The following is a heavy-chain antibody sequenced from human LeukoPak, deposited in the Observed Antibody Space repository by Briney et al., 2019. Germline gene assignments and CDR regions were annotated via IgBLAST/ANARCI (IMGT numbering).Heavy chain of an antibody. D-gene: IGHD3-22*01. CDR3: WSHYYNDRGYDY. V-gene: IGHV3-48*03. J-gene: IGHJ4*02. CDR1: GFTFSSYE. Sequence: AGGSLRLSCAASGFTFSSYEMNWVRQAPGKGLEWVSYISTGGGTIYYADSVMGRFTISRDNAKNSLYLQMNSLRAEDTAVYYCWSHYYNDRGYDYWGQGTLVTASS. CDR2: ISTGGGTI.